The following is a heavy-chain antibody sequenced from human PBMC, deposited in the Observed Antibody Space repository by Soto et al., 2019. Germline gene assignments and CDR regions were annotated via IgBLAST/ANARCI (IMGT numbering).Heavy chain of an antibody. D-gene: IGHD3-9*01. CDR1: GGSISSYY. J-gene: IGHJ6*03. Sequence: SETLSLTCTVSGGSISSYYWSWIRQPPGKGLEWIGYIYYSGSTNYNPSLKSRVTISVDTSKNQFSLKLGSVTAADTAVYYCASNGPEPYYDILTGYYTYYYYYMDVWGKGTTVTVSS. CDR2: IYYSGST. V-gene: IGHV4-59*01. CDR3: ASNGPEPYYDILTGYYTYYYYYMDV.